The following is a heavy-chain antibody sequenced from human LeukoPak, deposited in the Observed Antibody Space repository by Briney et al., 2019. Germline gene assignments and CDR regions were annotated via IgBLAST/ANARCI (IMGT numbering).Heavy chain of an antibody. Sequence: PSETLSLTCTVSGGSLSSYYWSWIRQPPGKGLEWVANIKEDGSEKRYVDSVKGRFTISRDNAKNSLYLQMNSLRAEDTAVYYCARDKIVGATKLDDWGQGTLVTVSS. J-gene: IGHJ4*02. D-gene: IGHD1-26*01. CDR1: GGSLSSYY. V-gene: IGHV3-7*01. CDR3: ARDKIVGATKLDD. CDR2: IKEDGSEK.